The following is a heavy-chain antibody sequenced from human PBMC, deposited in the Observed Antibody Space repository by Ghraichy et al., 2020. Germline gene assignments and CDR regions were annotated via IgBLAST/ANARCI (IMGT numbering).Heavy chain of an antibody. CDR3: ARNNSVTSFDV. Sequence: ASVKVSCKASGYTFTDYGISWVRQAPGQGLEWMGWISGYNDDTKYSQKIQGRVPITTDPLTGTADLELRSLRSDDPAIYYCARNNSVTSFDVWGPGTMVTVSS. V-gene: IGHV1-18*01. CDR1: GYTFTDYG. D-gene: IGHD5/OR15-5a*01. CDR2: ISGYNDDT. J-gene: IGHJ3*01.